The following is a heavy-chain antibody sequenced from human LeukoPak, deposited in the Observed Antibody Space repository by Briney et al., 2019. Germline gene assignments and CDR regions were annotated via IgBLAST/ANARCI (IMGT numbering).Heavy chain of an antibody. Sequence: PSETLSLTCAVYGGSFSGYYWSWIRQPPGKGLEWIGEINHSGSTNYNPSLKSRVTISADTSKNQFSLKLSSVTAADTAVYYCASRDCSSTSCYLLSDNRANWFDPWGQGTLVTVSS. CDR3: ASRDCSSTSCYLLSDNRANWFDP. J-gene: IGHJ5*02. V-gene: IGHV4-34*01. D-gene: IGHD2-2*01. CDR1: GGSFSGYY. CDR2: INHSGST.